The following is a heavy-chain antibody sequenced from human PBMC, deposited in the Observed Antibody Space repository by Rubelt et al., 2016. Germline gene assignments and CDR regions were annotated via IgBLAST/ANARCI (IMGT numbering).Heavy chain of an antibody. D-gene: IGHD6-13*01. Sequence: QVQLQQWGAGLLKPSETLSLTCAVSGGSIASSNWWSWFRQPPGKGLEWIGEIYHSGITNYNTSLKSRVTLSVAKSKNQFSLNLNAVTAADTAVYYCASLLDSSSWALSDYWGQGILVTVSS. CDR3: ASLLDSSSWALSDY. CDR2: IYHSGIT. J-gene: IGHJ4*02. V-gene: IGHV4-4*02. CDR1: GGSIASSNW.